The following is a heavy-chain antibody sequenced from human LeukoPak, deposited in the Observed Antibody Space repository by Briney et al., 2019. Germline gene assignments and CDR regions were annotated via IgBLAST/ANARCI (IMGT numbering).Heavy chain of an antibody. Sequence: SQTLSLTCTVSGGSISSGGYYWSWIRQHPGKGLEWIGYIYYSGITYYNPSLKSRVTISVDTSKNQFSLKLSSVTAADTAVYYCARQKRITMIVVVIGCDYFDYWGQGTLVTVSS. CDR3: ARQKRITMIVVVIGCDYFDY. D-gene: IGHD3-22*01. V-gene: IGHV4-31*03. J-gene: IGHJ4*02. CDR1: GGSISSGGYY. CDR2: IYYSGIT.